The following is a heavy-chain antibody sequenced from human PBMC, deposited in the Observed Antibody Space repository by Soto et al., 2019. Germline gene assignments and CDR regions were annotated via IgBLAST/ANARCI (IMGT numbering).Heavy chain of an antibody. V-gene: IGHV5-51*01. CDR1: GYSFTSYW. CDR2: IYPGDSDT. CDR3: ASYCSSTSCYGEDIGAFDI. J-gene: IGHJ3*02. Sequence: GESLKISCKGSGYSFTSYWIGWVRQMPGKGLEWMGIIYPGDSDTRYSPSFQGQVTISADKSISTAYLQWSSLKASDTAMYYCASYCSSTSCYGEDIGAFDIWGQGTMVTVSS. D-gene: IGHD2-2*01.